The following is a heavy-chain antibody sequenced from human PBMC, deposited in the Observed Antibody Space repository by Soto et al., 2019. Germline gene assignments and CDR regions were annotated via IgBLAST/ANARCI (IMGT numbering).Heavy chain of an antibody. CDR1: GGSFSGYY. Sequence: PSETLSLTCAVFGGSFSGYYGTGIRQPPGKGLEWIGYIYYTGRPNYNPSLKSRVTISADTSKNQLSLKLSSVTAADTAVYYCASSNIAAAGFYYYGMDVWGRGTTVIVSS. V-gene: IGHV4-59*01. D-gene: IGHD6-13*01. CDR2: IYYTGRP. J-gene: IGHJ6*02. CDR3: ASSNIAAAGFYYYGMDV.